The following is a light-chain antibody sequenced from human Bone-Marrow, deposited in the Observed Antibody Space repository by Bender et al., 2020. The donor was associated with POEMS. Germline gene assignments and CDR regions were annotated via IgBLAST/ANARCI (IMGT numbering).Light chain of an antibody. CDR3: CSYAGSHTLYV. J-gene: IGLJ1*01. CDR1: GSGVGGYNY. V-gene: IGLV2-14*01. CDR2: QVS. Sequence: QSALTQPASVSGSPGQSITISCTGTGSGVGGYNYVSWYQQYPGKAPKLLIYQVSKRPSGVSSRFSGSKSGDTASLTISGLQAEDEADYFCCSYAGSHTLYVFGTETKVTVL.